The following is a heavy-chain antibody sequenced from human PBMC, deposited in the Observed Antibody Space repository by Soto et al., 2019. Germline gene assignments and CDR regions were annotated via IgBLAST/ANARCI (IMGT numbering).Heavy chain of an antibody. V-gene: IGHV4-59*01. CDR1: GGSISSYY. Sequence: SSETLSLTCTVSGGSISSYYWSWIRQPPGKGLEWIGYIYYSGSTNYNPSLKSRVTISVDTSKNQFSLKLSSVTAADTAVYYCARDGSGSYFNWFDPWGQGTLVTVSS. CDR2: IYYSGST. CDR3: ARDGSGSYFNWFDP. D-gene: IGHD1-26*01. J-gene: IGHJ5*02.